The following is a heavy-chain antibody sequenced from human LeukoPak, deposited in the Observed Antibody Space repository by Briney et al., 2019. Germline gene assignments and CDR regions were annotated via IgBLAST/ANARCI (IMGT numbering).Heavy chain of an antibody. Sequence: SETLSLTCVVSGGSFGGWSWSWIRQPPGKGLEWIGRIFPGGNTYFNPSLKSRVAISVDSSKNQFSLTLSSVTAADTAVYYCAGNRDAYFLNAFDIWGQGTMVTVSS. D-gene: IGHD5-24*01. CDR3: AGNRDAYFLNAFDI. CDR2: IFPGGNT. V-gene: IGHV4-4*08. CDR1: GGSFGGWS. J-gene: IGHJ3*02.